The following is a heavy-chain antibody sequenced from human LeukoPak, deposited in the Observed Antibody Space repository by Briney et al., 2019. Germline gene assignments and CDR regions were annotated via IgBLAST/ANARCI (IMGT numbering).Heavy chain of an antibody. CDR3: AKESGIAPLFDY. Sequence: GGSLRLSCTASGFIFSNYAMHWVRQAPGKGLEWVAVISYDGSNKYYADSVKGRFTISRDNSKNTLYLQMNSLRAEDTAVYYCAKESGIAPLFDYWGQGTLVTVSS. V-gene: IGHV3-30*18. CDR1: GFIFSNYA. CDR2: ISYDGSNK. J-gene: IGHJ4*02. D-gene: IGHD6-13*01.